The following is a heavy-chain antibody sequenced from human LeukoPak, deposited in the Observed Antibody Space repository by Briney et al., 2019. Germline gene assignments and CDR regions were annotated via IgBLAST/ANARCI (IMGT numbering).Heavy chain of an antibody. CDR1: GFTFSSYA. Sequence: PGRSLRLSCAASGFTFSSYAMHWVRQAPGKGLEWVAVISYDGSNKYYADFVKGRFTISRVNAKNSLYLQMNSLRAEDTAVYYCARDQTSYYDSSGYRDYWGQGTLVTVSS. CDR2: ISYDGSNK. J-gene: IGHJ4*02. CDR3: ARDQTSYYDSSGYRDY. V-gene: IGHV3-30-3*01. D-gene: IGHD3-22*01.